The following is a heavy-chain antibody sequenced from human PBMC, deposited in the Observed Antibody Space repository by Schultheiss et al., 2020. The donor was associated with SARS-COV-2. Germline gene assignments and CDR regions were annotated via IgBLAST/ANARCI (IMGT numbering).Heavy chain of an antibody. CDR2: ISSDGSNN. CDR3: GRWGEVFDI. V-gene: IGHV3-30*03. Sequence: GGSLRLSCAASGFTFSSYGMHWVRQAPGKGLEWVAVISSDGSNNNYADSVKGRFTIFRDNSKHTLYLQMNSLRVEDTAVYYCGRWGEVFDIWGQGTMVTVSS. D-gene: IGHD7-27*01. CDR1: GFTFSSYG. J-gene: IGHJ3*02.